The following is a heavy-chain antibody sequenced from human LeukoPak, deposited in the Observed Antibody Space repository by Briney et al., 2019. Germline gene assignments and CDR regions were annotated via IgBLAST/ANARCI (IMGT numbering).Heavy chain of an antibody. J-gene: IGHJ4*02. CDR2: ISYDGSNK. D-gene: IGHD3-3*01. V-gene: IGHV3-30*03. CDR1: GFTFSSYG. Sequence: PGGSLRLSCAASGFTFSSYGMHWVRQAPGKGLEWVAVISYDGSNKYYADSVKGRFTISRDNSKNTLYLQMNSLRAEDTAVYYCARGRVVIMGDYFDYWGQGTLVTVSS. CDR3: ARGRVVIMGDYFDY.